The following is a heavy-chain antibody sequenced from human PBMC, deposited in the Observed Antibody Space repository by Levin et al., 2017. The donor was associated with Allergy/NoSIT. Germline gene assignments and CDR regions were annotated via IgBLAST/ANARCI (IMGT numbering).Heavy chain of an antibody. CDR2: INHSGST. Sequence: SQTLSLTCAVYGGSFRDDYWSWIRQPPGKGLEWIGEINHSGSTNYNPSLKSRVTISVDTSKNQFSLKLSSVTAADTAVYYCARGRRLNWYFDLWGRGTLVTVSS. J-gene: IGHJ2*01. CDR1: GGSFRDDY. D-gene: IGHD6-25*01. V-gene: IGHV4-34*01. CDR3: ARGRRLNWYFDL.